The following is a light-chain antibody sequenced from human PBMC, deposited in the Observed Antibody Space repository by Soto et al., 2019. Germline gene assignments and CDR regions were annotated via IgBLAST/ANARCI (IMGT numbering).Light chain of an antibody. CDR3: SSSTSISTLVV. CDR1: SSDVGAYNY. CDR2: DVT. Sequence: QSALTQAASVSGSPGQSITISCTGTSSDVGAYNYVSWYQQHPGNAPKLMIYDVTNRPSGVSNRFSGSKSGNTASLTISGLHAEDEADYYCSSSTSISTLVVFGGGTKLTVL. V-gene: IGLV2-14*01. J-gene: IGLJ2*01.